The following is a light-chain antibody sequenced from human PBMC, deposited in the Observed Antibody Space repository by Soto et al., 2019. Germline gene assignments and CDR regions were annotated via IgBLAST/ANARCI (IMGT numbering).Light chain of an antibody. CDR1: QSVSSY. V-gene: IGKV3-11*01. Sequence: EIVLTQSPATLSLSPGERATLSCRASQSVSSYSAWYQQKPGQAPRLLIYDASNRATGIPARFSGSGSGTDFTLTNSSLEPEDFAVYYCQQRSNWPLTFGGGTKVEIK. CDR2: DAS. J-gene: IGKJ4*01. CDR3: QQRSNWPLT.